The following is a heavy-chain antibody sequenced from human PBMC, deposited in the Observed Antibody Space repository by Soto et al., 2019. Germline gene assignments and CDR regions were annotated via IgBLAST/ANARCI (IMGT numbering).Heavy chain of an antibody. CDR3: TTYLSLPSPYCSGGSCYAGVDY. V-gene: IGHV3-15*01. CDR1: GFTFSNAW. J-gene: IGHJ4*02. D-gene: IGHD2-15*01. Sequence: GGSLRLSCAASGFTFSNAWMSWVRQAPGKGLEWVGRIKSKTDGGTKDYAAPVKGRFTISRYASKKTLYLQMNSLKTEDTAADDSTTYLSLPSPYCSGGSCYAGVDYWGQGTLVTVSS. CDR2: IKSKTDGGTK.